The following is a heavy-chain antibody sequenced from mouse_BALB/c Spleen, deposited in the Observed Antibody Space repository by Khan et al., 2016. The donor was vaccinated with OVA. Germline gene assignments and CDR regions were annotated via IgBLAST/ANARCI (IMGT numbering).Heavy chain of an antibody. CDR1: GFTFADYY. Sequence: EVELVESGGGLVQPGGSLRLSCATSGFTFADYYMSWVRQPPGKALEWLGFIRNIANGYTTEYSASVKGRFTISRDNSQSILYLQMNTLRPEDSATYYCARDNPIPMDYWCQGTSVTVSS. V-gene: IGHV7-3*02. J-gene: IGHJ4*01. CDR3: ARDNPIPMDY. CDR2: IRNIANGYTT. D-gene: IGHD2-14*01.